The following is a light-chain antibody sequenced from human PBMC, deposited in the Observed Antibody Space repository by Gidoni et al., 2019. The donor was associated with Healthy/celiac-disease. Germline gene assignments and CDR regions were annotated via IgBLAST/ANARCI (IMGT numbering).Light chain of an antibody. CDR1: SSDVGSYTL. V-gene: IGLV2-23*02. J-gene: IGLJ1*01. CDR3: CSYAGSSTFPYV. CDR2: EVS. Sequence: QSALTQPASVSGSPGPSITISCTGTSSDVGSYTLVSWYQQHPGKAPKLMIYEVSKRPSGVSNRFSGSKSGNTASLTISGLQAEDEADYYCCSYAGSSTFPYVFGTGTKVTVL.